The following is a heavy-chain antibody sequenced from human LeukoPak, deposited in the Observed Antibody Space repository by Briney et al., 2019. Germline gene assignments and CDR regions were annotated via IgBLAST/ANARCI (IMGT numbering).Heavy chain of an antibody. J-gene: IGHJ4*02. CDR2: VYYSGST. D-gene: IGHD3-10*01. CDR3: ARHHHYGSGSFSY. Sequence: PSETLSLTCAVYGGSFSGYYWSWIRQPPGKGLEWIGSVYYSGSTYYKPSLKSRVTTSVDTSKNQISLNLSSVTAADTAVYYCARHHHYGSGSFSYWGQGTLVTVSS. V-gene: IGHV4-34*01. CDR1: GGSFSGYY.